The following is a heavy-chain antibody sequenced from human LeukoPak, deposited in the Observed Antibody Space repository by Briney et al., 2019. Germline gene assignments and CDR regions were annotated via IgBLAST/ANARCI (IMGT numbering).Heavy chain of an antibody. CDR2: INHSGST. CDR1: GGSFSGYY. V-gene: IGHV4-34*01. D-gene: IGHD2-15*01. J-gene: IGHJ5*02. CDR3: ARLSVLHNWFDP. Sequence: SETLSLTCAVCGGSFSGYYWSWIRQPPGKGLEWIGEINHSGSTNYNPSLKSRVTISVDTSKNQFSLRLSSVTAADTAVYYCARLSVLHNWFDPWGLGTLVTVSS.